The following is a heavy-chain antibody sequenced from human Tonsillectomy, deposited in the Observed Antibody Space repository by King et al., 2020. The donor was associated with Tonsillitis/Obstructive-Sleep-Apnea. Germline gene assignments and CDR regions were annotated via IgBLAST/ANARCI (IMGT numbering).Heavy chain of an antibody. CDR1: GYTFTAYY. Sequence: QLVQSGAEVRKPGASVNVSCKASGYTFTAYYMHWVRQAPGHGPEGMGWINPNSGGTKYAQKFQGRVTMTRDKSISTAYVELRRLRSDDTAVYYCSYRGDAFDIWGQGTMVTVSS. CDR3: SYRGDAFDI. V-gene: IGHV1-2*02. D-gene: IGHD4-11*01. J-gene: IGHJ3*02. CDR2: INPNSGGT.